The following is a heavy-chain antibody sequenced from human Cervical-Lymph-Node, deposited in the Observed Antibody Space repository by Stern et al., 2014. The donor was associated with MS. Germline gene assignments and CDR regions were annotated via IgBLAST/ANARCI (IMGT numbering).Heavy chain of an antibody. J-gene: IGHJ5*02. CDR3: AHRSTSVAGAWAS. Sequence: QITLKESGPTLVKPTQTLTLTCDFSGFSLTTSGVGVGWIRQPPGKDLEWLALLYWDDEKRYSPSLKNRLSIITDTAKTQVVLTMTNMDPVDTGTYYCAHRSTSVAGAWASWGQGILVVVSS. V-gene: IGHV2-5*02. D-gene: IGHD1-26*01. CDR1: GFSLTTSGVG. CDR2: LYWDDEK.